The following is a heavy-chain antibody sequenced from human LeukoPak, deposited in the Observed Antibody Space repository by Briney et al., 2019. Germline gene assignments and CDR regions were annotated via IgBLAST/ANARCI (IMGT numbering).Heavy chain of an antibody. CDR3: ARDTYYYDSSGYYPDY. CDR2: ISAYNGNT. CDR1: GYTFTSYG. Sequence: ASVKVSCKASGYTFTSYGISWVRQAPGQGLEWMGWISAYNGNTNYAQKLQGRVTMTTDTSTSTAYMELRSLRSDDTAVYYCARDTYYYDSSGYYPDYWGQGTLVTVSS. J-gene: IGHJ4*02. V-gene: IGHV1-18*01. D-gene: IGHD3-22*01.